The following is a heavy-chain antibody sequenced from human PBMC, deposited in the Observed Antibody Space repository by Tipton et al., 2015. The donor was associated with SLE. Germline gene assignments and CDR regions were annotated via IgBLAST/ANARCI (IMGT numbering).Heavy chain of an antibody. Sequence: QLVQSGAEVKKPGASVKLSCKASGYKFTDYYLHWVRQAPGQGLEWMGMINPSDSSTTYAQKFQGSVTMTRDTSTSTVYMELRSLRSDDTAVYYCARECSGTGCLDYWGQGTLVTVSS. CDR1: GYKFTDYY. J-gene: IGHJ4*02. CDR3: ARECSGTGCLDY. V-gene: IGHV1-46*01. CDR2: INPSDSST. D-gene: IGHD2-8*02.